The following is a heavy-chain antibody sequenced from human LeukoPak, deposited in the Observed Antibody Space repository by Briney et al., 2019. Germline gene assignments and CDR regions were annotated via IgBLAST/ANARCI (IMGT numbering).Heavy chain of an antibody. CDR3: ARESTDGVRFDY. V-gene: IGHV4-31*03. J-gene: IGHJ4*02. CDR2: IYYSGST. CDR1: GYSISSDGYY. D-gene: IGHD5/OR15-5a*01. Sequence: SETLSLTCPVSGYSISSDGYYWSWIRQHPGKGLEWIGYIYYSGSTYYNPSLKSRVTISVDTSKNQFSLKLSSVTAADTAVYYCARESTDGVRFDYWGQGTLVTVSS.